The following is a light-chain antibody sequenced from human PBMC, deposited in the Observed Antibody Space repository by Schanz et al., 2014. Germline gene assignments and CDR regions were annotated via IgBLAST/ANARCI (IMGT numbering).Light chain of an antibody. CDR1: SSDIGSYNY. V-gene: IGLV2-14*01. Sequence: QSALTQPASVSGSPGQSITISCTGTSSDIGSYNYVSWYQQYPGEAPKLIIYDVTYRPSGVSHRFSGSKSGNTASLTISGLQAEDEADYYCSSYTTSSTLGVFGGGTKLTVL. CDR3: SSYTTSSTLGV. CDR2: DVT. J-gene: IGLJ3*02.